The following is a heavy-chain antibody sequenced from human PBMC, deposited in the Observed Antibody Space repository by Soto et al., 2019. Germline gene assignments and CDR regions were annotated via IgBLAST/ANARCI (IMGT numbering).Heavy chain of an antibody. J-gene: IGHJ6*02. CDR3: AREGYCSGGSCYTRLKDYYDGMDV. D-gene: IGHD2-15*01. Sequence: SVKVSCKASGGTFSSYAISWVRQAPGQGLEWIGGIIPIFGTANYAQKFQGRVTITTDKSTSTAYMELSSVRSEDTAVYYCAREGYCSGGSCYTRLKDYYDGMDVWGQGTTVTVS. CDR2: IIPIFGTA. CDR1: GGTFSSYA. V-gene: IGHV1-69*05.